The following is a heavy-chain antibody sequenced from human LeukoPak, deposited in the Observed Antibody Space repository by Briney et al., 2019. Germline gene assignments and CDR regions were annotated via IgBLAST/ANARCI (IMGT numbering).Heavy chain of an antibody. CDR3: ASTNHYYGSGTYDYYFDY. Sequence: PGGSLRLSCATSGLTFSSYSMNWVRQAPGTGLEWVSSISSGSDYIYYADSVKGRFTISRDNAKNSLYLQMTSLRAEDTAVYYCASTNHYYGSGTYDYYFDYWGQGTLLTVSS. D-gene: IGHD3-10*01. V-gene: IGHV3-21*01. J-gene: IGHJ4*02. CDR1: GLTFSSYS. CDR2: ISSGSDYI.